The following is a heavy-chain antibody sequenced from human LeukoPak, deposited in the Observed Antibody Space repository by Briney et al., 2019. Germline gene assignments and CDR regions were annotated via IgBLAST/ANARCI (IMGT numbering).Heavy chain of an antibody. V-gene: IGHV3-49*04. Sequence: GGSLRLSCTASGFTFGDHALSWVRQAPGKGLEWVSFIRSKTYGGTTEYAASVKGRFTISRDDSKSILYLQMNSLKTEDTGVYYCMRDSTVVVISAPDYWGQGTLVIVSS. CDR3: MRDSTVVVISAPDY. D-gene: IGHD3-22*01. J-gene: IGHJ4*02. CDR1: GFTFGDHA. CDR2: IRSKTYGGTT.